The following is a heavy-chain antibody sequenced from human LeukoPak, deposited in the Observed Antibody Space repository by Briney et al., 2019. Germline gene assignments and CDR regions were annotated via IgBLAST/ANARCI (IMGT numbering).Heavy chain of an antibody. V-gene: IGHV4-39*07. CDR2: VFYTGKT. J-gene: IGHJ4*02. CDR3: ARVFDS. Sequence: SETLSLTCTVSGGSVSTSDYYWGWIRQSPVKGLEWIGDVFYTGKTNYNPSLRGRATISIDTSKDQFSLKLTYVTAADSAVYYCARVFDSWGQGTLVTVSS. CDR1: GGSVSTSDYY.